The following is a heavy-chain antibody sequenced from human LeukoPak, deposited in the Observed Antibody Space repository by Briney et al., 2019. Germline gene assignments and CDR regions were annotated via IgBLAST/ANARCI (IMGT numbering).Heavy chain of an antibody. Sequence: ASVKVSCKASGYTFTGQYMHWVRQAPGQGLEWMGWINPNSGGTNYAQKFQGRVTMTRDTSISTAYMELSRLRSDDTAVYYCARDLAKFDDYYGSAEAFDIWGQGTMVTVSS. J-gene: IGHJ3*02. D-gene: IGHD3-10*01. CDR2: INPNSGGT. CDR1: GYTFTGQY. V-gene: IGHV1-2*02. CDR3: ARDLAKFDDYYGSAEAFDI.